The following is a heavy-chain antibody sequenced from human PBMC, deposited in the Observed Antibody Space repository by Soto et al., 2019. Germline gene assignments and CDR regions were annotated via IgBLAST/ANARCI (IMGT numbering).Heavy chain of an antibody. J-gene: IGHJ3*02. Sequence: SETLSLTCTVSGGSISSGGYYWSWIRQHPGKGLEWIGYIYYSGSTYYNPSLNSRVTISVDTSKNQFSLKLSSVTAADTAVYYCARASRSGVDAFDIWGQGTMVT. CDR3: ARASRSGVDAFDI. CDR2: IYYSGST. D-gene: IGHD2-15*01. CDR1: GGSISSGGYY. V-gene: IGHV4-31*03.